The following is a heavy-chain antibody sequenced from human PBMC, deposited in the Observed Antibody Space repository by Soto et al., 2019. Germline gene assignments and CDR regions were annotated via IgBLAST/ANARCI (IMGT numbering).Heavy chain of an antibody. V-gene: IGHV1-3*01. CDR1: GYTFTSYA. CDR2: INAGNGNT. CDR3: ARDAMSGCRSYCRSPFDP. Sequence: ASVKVSCKASGYTFTSYAMHWVRQAPGQRLEWMGWINAGNGNTKYSQKFQGRVTITRDTSASTAYMELSSLRSEGTAVYYCARDAMSGCRSYCRSPFDPWGQGTLVTVSS. D-gene: IGHD2-15*01. J-gene: IGHJ5*02.